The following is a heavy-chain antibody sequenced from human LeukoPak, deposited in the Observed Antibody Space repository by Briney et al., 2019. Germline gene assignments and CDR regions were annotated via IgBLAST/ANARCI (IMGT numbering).Heavy chain of an antibody. V-gene: IGHV4-34*01. J-gene: IGHJ4*02. CDR1: GGSFSGYY. CDR3: ARATPKDY. Sequence: KPSETLSLTCAVYGGSFSGYYWSWIRQPPGKGLEWIGEINHSGSTNYNPSLKSRVTISVDTSKNQFPLKLSSVTAADTAVYYCARATPKDYWGQGTLVTVSS. CDR2: INHSGST. D-gene: IGHD2-15*01.